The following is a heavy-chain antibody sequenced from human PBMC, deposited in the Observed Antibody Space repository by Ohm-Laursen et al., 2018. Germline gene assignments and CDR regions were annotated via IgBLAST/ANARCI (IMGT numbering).Heavy chain of an antibody. D-gene: IGHD3-22*01. CDR3: AKVRAVVVVFDAFDI. CDR2: IYYSGST. CDR1: GGSISSYY. J-gene: IGHJ3*02. V-gene: IGHV4-59*12. Sequence: SDTLSLTCTVSGGSISSYYWNWIRQPPGKGLEWIGYIYYSGSTNYNPSLKSRVTISVDTSKNQFSLKLSSVTAADTAVYYCAKVRAVVVVFDAFDIWGQGTMVTVSS.